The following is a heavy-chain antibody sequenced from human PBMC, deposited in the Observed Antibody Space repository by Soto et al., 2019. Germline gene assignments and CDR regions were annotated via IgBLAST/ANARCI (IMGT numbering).Heavy chain of an antibody. D-gene: IGHD2-15*01. CDR2: IYPGDSDT. CDR3: ARLGGYYYYYYVMDV. J-gene: IGHJ6*02. Sequence: ESLKISCKGSGYSFTSYWIGWVRQMPGKGLEWMGIIYPGDSDTRYSPSFQGQVTISADKSISTAYLQWSSLKASDTAMYYCARLGGYYYYYYVMDVWGQGTTVTVSS. CDR1: GYSFTSYW. V-gene: IGHV5-51*01.